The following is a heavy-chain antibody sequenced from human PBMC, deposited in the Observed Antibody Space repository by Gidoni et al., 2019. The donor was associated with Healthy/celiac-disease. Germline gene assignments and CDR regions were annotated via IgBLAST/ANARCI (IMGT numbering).Heavy chain of an antibody. J-gene: IGHJ4*02. CDR1: GYTFTSYY. D-gene: IGHD5-18*01. CDR2: INPSDGSR. V-gene: IGHV1-46*01. Sequence: QVQPVQSGAEVKKPGASVKVSFKASGYTFTSYYMHWVRQAPGQGLEWMGIINPSDGSRSYAQKFQGRVTMTRDTSTSTVYMELSSLRSEDTAVYYCARDQGRNIQLWLQYWGQGTLVTVSS. CDR3: ARDQGRNIQLWLQY.